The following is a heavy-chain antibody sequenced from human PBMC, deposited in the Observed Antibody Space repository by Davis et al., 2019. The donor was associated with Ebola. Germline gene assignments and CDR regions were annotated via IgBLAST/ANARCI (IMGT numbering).Heavy chain of an antibody. CDR2: IATSAT. V-gene: IGHV3-11*04. D-gene: IGHD2-15*01. CDR3: ARGGGCSGGSCWYADY. J-gene: IGHJ4*02. Sequence: LSLTCTVSGGSISRGGSYWSWIRQHPGKGLEWLSYIATSATDYADSVKGRFTISRDNAQNSLYLQMNNLRDEDTAVYYCARGGGCSGGSCWYADYWGQGTLVIVSS. CDR1: GGSISRGGSY.